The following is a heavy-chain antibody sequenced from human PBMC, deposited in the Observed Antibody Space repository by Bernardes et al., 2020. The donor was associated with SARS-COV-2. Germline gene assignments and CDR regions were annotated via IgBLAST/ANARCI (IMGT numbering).Heavy chain of an antibody. J-gene: IGHJ6*02. CDR3: ATGVAVAGTPTHYYYYYGMDV. V-gene: IGHV1-24*01. CDR1: GYTLTALS. D-gene: IGHD6-19*01. CDR2: FDPEDGET. Sequence: DSVQVSCKVSGYTLTALSMHWVRQAPGKGLEWMGGFDPEDGETIYAQKFQGRVTMTEDTSTDTAYMELSSLRSEDTAVYYCATGVAVAGTPTHYYYYYGMDVWGQGTTVTVSS.